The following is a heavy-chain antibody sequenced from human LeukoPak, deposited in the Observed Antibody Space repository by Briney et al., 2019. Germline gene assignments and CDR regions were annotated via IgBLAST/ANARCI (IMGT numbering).Heavy chain of an antibody. J-gene: IGHJ4*02. D-gene: IGHD5-18*01. CDR2: IYYSGST. CDR3: ARGDVDTAMV. Sequence: SSGTLSLTCTVSGGSISSSSYYWGWIRQPPGKGLEWIGSIYYSGSTYYNPSLKSRVTISVDTSKNQFSLKLSSVTAADTAVYYCARGDVDTAMVWGQGTLVTVSS. V-gene: IGHV4-39*07. CDR1: GGSISSSSYY.